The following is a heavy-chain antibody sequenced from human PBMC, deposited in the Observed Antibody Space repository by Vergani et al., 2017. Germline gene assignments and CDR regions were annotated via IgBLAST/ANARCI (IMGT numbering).Heavy chain of an antibody. CDR1: GFTLSSYW. V-gene: IGHV3-74*01. D-gene: IGHD5-12*01. J-gene: IGHJ4*02. CDR2: INSDGSST. Sequence: EVQLVESGGGLVQPGGSLRLSCAASGFTLSSYWMHWVRQAPGKGLVWVSRINSDGSSTSYADSVKGRFTISRDNAKNTLYLQMNSLRAEDTAVYYCARDPRRYGGYGGGTTLDYWGQGTLVTVSS. CDR3: ARDPRRYGGYGGGTTLDY.